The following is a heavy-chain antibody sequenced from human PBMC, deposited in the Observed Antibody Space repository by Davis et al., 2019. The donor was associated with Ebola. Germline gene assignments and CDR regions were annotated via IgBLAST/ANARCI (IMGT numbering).Heavy chain of an antibody. D-gene: IGHD3-22*01. J-gene: IGHJ4*02. V-gene: IGHV4-4*02. CDR3: ATTLYHYDGSGHRHGDY. CDR2: IYHSGSA. CDR1: GASISSSHW. Sequence: SETLSLTCTVSGASISSSHWWSWVRQTPGKGLEWIGEIYHSGSAKYNPSLKSRVTMSVDNSKNQFSLKLTSVTAADTAVYYCATTLYHYDGSGHRHGDYWGQGTLVTVSS.